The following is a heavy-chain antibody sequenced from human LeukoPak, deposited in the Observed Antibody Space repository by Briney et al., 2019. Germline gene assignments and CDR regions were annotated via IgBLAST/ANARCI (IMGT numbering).Heavy chain of an antibody. D-gene: IGHD6-13*01. CDR1: GFTFSGYW. J-gene: IGHJ4*02. CDR2: IKPDGSEK. Sequence: GGSLTLSCAASGFTFSGYWMTWVRQAPGKGLEWVANIKPDGSEKHYVDSLKGRFTFSRDNAKNSLYLQMNGLRAEDMAVHYCARLAAGSDYFDYWGQGTLVTVSS. CDR3: ARLAAGSDYFDY. V-gene: IGHV3-7*04.